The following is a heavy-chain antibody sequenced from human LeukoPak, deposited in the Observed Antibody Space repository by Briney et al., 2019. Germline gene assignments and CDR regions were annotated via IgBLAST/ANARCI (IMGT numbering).Heavy chain of an antibody. CDR3: ARDGASYSNYEGNFDY. Sequence: GGSLRLSCAASGFTFSDAWMSWVRQAPGKGLEWVSYISSISSTIHYSDSVKGRFTISRDNAKNSLYLQMNSLTAEDTAVYYCARDGASYSNYEGNFDYWGQGTLVTVSS. J-gene: IGHJ4*02. V-gene: IGHV3-48*01. CDR2: ISSISSTI. D-gene: IGHD4-11*01. CDR1: GFTFSDAW.